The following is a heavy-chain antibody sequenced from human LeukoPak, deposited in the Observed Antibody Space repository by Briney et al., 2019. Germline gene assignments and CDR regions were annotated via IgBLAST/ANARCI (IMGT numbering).Heavy chain of an antibody. D-gene: IGHD2-8*01. CDR3: ARGNGPENS. CDR2: INPNSGDT. V-gene: IGHV1-2*06. CDR1: GYTFTGHI. J-gene: IGHJ4*02. Sequence: ASVKVSFRASGYTFTGHIMHWVRQAPGQGLEWMGRINPNSGDTKFAQKFQGRVTLTRDTSISTAYMEMSSLTSDDTAVYYCARGNGPENSWGQGTLVIVSS.